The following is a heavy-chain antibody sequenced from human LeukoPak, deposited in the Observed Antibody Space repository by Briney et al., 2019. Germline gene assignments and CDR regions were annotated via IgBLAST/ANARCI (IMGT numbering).Heavy chain of an antibody. Sequence: GGSLRLSCAASGFTFSNYSMNWVRQAPGKGLEWVSSISSSSIYIYYADSLKGRFTISGDNAKNSLYLQMNSLRAEDTAVYYCARDYITGTTFFGYWGQGTLVTVSS. J-gene: IGHJ4*02. D-gene: IGHD1-7*01. CDR2: ISSSSIYI. V-gene: IGHV3-21*01. CDR3: ARDYITGTTFFGY. CDR1: GFTFSNYS.